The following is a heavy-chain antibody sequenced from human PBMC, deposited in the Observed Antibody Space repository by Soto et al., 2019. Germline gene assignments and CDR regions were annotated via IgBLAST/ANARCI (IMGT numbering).Heavy chain of an antibody. CDR2: IKSDGSGI. J-gene: IGHJ4*02. V-gene: IGHV3-48*02. CDR3: ARDTNWSYDY. CDR1: GFTFSGYN. D-gene: IGHD1-1*01. Sequence: EVQLVESGGGLVQPGGSLRLSCAASGFTFSGYNMNWIRQAPGKGLEWVSCIKSDGSGICYADSVKGRFTVSRDNAKNSLHLHMNSLRDEDTAVYFCARDTNWSYDYWGQGTLVAVSS.